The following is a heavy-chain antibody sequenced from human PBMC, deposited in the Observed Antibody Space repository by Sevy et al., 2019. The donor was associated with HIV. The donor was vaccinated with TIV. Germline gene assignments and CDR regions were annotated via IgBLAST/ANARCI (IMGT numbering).Heavy chain of an antibody. CDR2: ISYDGSNK. V-gene: IGHV3-30*04. Sequence: GGSLRLSCAASGFTFSSYAMHWVRQAPGKGPEWVAVISYDGSNKYYADSVKGRFTISRDNSKNTLYLQMNSLRAEDTAVYYCARSKMPVVPAATYYFDYWGQGTLVTVSS. CDR1: GFTFSSYA. D-gene: IGHD2-2*01. CDR3: ARSKMPVVPAATYYFDY. J-gene: IGHJ4*02.